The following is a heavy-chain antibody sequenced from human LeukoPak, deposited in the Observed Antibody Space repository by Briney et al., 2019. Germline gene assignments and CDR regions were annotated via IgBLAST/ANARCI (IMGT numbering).Heavy chain of an antibody. CDR2: ISYDGSNK. CDR3: AKIGSSVDTADY. CDR1: GFTFSSYG. Sequence: GGSLRLSCAASGFTFSSYGMHWVRQAPGKGLEWVAVISYDGSNKYYADSVKGRFTISRDNSKNTLYLQMNSLRAEDTAVYYCAKIGSSVDTADYWGQGTLVTVSS. D-gene: IGHD5-18*01. J-gene: IGHJ4*02. V-gene: IGHV3-30*18.